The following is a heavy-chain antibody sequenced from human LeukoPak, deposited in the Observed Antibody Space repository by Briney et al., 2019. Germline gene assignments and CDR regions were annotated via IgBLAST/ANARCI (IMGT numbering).Heavy chain of an antibody. Sequence: ASVKVSCKASGYTFTSYYMHWVRQAPGQGLEWMGIINPSGGSTSYAQKFQGRVTMTRDMSTSTVYMELSSLRSEDTAVYYCARITVTTREDYWGQGTLVTVSS. CDR1: GYTFTSYY. CDR3: ARITVTTREDY. V-gene: IGHV1-46*03. J-gene: IGHJ4*02. CDR2: INPSGGST. D-gene: IGHD4-17*01.